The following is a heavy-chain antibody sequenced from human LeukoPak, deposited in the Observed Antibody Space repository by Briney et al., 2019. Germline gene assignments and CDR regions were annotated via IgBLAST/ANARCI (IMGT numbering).Heavy chain of an antibody. CDR3: ARAGYCSSTSCYNGRYNWFDP. J-gene: IGHJ5*02. D-gene: IGHD2-2*02. CDR1: GGSISSYY. V-gene: IGHV4-59*12. CDR2: IYYSGST. Sequence: SETLSLTCTVSGGSISSYYWSWIRQPPGKGLEWIGYIYYSGSTNYNPSLKSRVTISVDRSKNQFSLKLSSVTAADTAVYYCARAGYCSSTSCYNGRYNWFDPWGQGTLVTVSS.